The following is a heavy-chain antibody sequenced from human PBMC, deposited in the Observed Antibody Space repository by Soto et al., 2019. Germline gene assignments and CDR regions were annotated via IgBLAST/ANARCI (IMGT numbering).Heavy chain of an antibody. J-gene: IGHJ6*02. Sequence: GGSLRLSCAASGFTFSSYSMNWVRQAPGKGLEWVSSISSSSSYIYYADSVKGRFTISRDNAKNSLYLQMNSLRAEDTAVYYCARVPSKHIVVVNGFYYYYGMDVWGQGTPVTVSS. D-gene: IGHD2-21*01. CDR3: ARVPSKHIVVVNGFYYYYGMDV. V-gene: IGHV3-21*01. CDR1: GFTFSSYS. CDR2: ISSSSSYI.